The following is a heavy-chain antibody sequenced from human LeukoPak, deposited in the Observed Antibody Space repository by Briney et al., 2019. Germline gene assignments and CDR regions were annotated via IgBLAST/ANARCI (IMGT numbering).Heavy chain of an antibody. J-gene: IGHJ4*02. Sequence: PSETLSLTCAVYGGSFSGYYWSWIRQPPGKGLEWIGEINHSGSTNYNPSLKSRVTISVDTSKNQFSLKLSSVTAADTAVYYCARAPVDDSGYDYYFDYWGQGTLVTVSS. CDR3: ARAPVDDSGYDYYFDY. D-gene: IGHD5-12*01. CDR2: INHSGST. CDR1: GGSFSGYY. V-gene: IGHV4-34*01.